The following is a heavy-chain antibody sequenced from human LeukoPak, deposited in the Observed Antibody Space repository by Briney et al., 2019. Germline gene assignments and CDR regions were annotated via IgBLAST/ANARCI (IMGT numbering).Heavy chain of an antibody. D-gene: IGHD2-2*01. CDR3: ASRYCSSTSCYPGGFDAFDI. J-gene: IGHJ3*02. V-gene: IGHV1-69*13. CDR1: GGTFSSYA. CDR2: IIPIFGTA. Sequence: SVKVSCKASGGTFSSYAISWVRQAPGQGLEWMGGIIPIFGTANYAQKFQGRVTITADESTSTAYMELSSLRSEDTAVYYCASRYCSSTSCYPGGFDAFDIWGQGTMVTVSS.